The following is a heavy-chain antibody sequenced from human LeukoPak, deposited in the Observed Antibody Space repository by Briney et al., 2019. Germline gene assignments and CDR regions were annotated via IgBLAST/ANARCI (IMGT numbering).Heavy chain of an antibody. J-gene: IGHJ3*02. CDR1: GFTFSSYG. D-gene: IGHD6-19*01. V-gene: IGHV3-33*01. CDR3: ARAVAVAGPDAFDI. Sequence: GGSLRLSCAASGFTFSSYGMHWVRQAPGKGLEWVAVIWYDGSNKYYADSVKGRFTISRDNSKNTLYLQMNSLRAEDTAVYYCARAVAVAGPDAFDIWGQGTMVTVSS. CDR2: IWYDGSNK.